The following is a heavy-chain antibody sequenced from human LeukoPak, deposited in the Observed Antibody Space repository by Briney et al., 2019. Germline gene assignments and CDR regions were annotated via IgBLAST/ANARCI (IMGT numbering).Heavy chain of an antibody. CDR2: ISGSGGST. J-gene: IGHJ4*02. V-gene: IGHV3-23*01. CDR1: GFTFSSYG. CDR3: ARDSPPDY. Sequence: GGTLRLSCAASGFTFSSYGMSWVRQAPGKGLEWVSAISGSGGSTYYADSVKGRFTISRDNSKNTLYLQMNSLRADDTAVYSCARDSPPDYWGQGTLVTVSS.